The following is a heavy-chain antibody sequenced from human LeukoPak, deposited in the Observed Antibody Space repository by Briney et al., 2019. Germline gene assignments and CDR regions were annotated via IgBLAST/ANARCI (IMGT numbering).Heavy chain of an antibody. D-gene: IGHD2-2*01. CDR2: INPNSGGT. CDR1: GYTFTGYY. V-gene: IGHV1-2*02. J-gene: IGHJ5*02. CDR3: ARSDCSSTSCYDSDWFDP. Sequence: GASVKVSCKASGYTFTGYYMHWVRQAPGQGLEWMEWINPNSGGTNYAQKFQGRVTMTRDTSISTAYMELSRLRSDDTAVYYCARSDCSSTSCYDSDWFDPWGKGTLVTVSS.